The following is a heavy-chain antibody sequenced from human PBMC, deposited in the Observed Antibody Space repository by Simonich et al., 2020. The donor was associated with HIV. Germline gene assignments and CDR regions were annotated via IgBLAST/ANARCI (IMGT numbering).Heavy chain of an antibody. J-gene: IGHJ4*02. CDR3: ARNGFYYDSSGYCLFDY. V-gene: IGHV4-34*01. CDR1: GGSFSGYY. CDR2: IKHSGTT. Sequence: QVQLQQWGAGLLKPSETLSLSCAVYGGSFSGYYWSWIRQSTGKGLEWIGEIKHSGTTNTNPSLKSRVTISVDASKNQFSLKLSSVTVADTAVYYCARNGFYYDSSGYCLFDYWGQGTLVTVSS. D-gene: IGHD3-22*01.